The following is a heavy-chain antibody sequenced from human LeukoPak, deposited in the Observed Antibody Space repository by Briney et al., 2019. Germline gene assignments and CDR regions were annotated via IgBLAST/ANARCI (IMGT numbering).Heavy chain of an antibody. Sequence: LSLTCTVSGYSISSGYYWGWIRQPPGKGLEWVSYISSSSSTIYYADSVKGRFTISRDNAKNSLYLQMNSLRAEDTAVYYCARDKIPALYYYDSSGYLDYWGQGTLVTVSS. CDR1: GYSISSGYY. CDR3: ARDKIPALYYYDSSGYLDY. J-gene: IGHJ4*02. V-gene: IGHV3-11*01. CDR2: ISSSSSTI. D-gene: IGHD3-22*01.